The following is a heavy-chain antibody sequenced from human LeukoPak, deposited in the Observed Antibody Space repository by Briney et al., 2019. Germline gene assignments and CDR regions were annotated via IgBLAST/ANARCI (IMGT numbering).Heavy chain of an antibody. CDR1: GGSISSSSYY. CDR3: ARLASGSYGPLTPFDY. V-gene: IGHV4-39*07. D-gene: IGHD1-26*01. CDR2: IYYSGST. J-gene: IGHJ4*02. Sequence: ASETLSLTCTVSGGSISSSSYYWGWIREPRGKGLECIGSIYYSGSTYYNPSLKSRVTISVDTSKNQFSLRLSSVTAADTAVYYSARLASGSYGPLTPFDYWGQGTLVTVSS.